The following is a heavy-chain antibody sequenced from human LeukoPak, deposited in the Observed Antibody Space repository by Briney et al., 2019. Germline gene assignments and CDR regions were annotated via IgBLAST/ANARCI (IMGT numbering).Heavy chain of an antibody. Sequence: SETLSLTCTVSGGSISSYYWSWIRQPAGKGLEWIGRIYTSGSTNYSPSLKSRVTMSVDTSKNQFSLKLSSVTAADTAVYYCARGGAIAARPRYFDYWGQGTLVTVSS. CDR3: ARGGAIAARPRYFDY. D-gene: IGHD6-6*01. V-gene: IGHV4-4*07. J-gene: IGHJ4*02. CDR2: IYTSGST. CDR1: GGSISSYY.